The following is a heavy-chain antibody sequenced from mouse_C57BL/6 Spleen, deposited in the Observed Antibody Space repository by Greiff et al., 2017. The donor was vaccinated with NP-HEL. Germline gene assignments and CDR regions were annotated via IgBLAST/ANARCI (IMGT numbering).Heavy chain of an antibody. CDR1: GYTFTSYW. Sequence: VQLQQSGAELVRPGSSVKLSCKASGYTFTSYWMDWVKQRPGQGLDWIGNIYPSDSETHYNQKFKDKATLTVDKSSSTAYMQLSSLTSEDSAVYYCASLPFDVWGTGTTVTVSS. V-gene: IGHV1-61*01. CDR3: ASLPFDV. CDR2: IYPSDSET. J-gene: IGHJ1*03.